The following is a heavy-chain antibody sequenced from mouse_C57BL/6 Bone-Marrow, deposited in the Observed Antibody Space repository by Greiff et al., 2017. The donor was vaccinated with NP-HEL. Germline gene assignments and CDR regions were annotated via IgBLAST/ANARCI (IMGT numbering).Heavy chain of an antibody. V-gene: IGHV1-55*01. D-gene: IGHD1-1*01. CDR2: IYPGSGST. Sequence: QVQLQPGAELVKPGASVKMSCKASGYTFTSYWITWVKQRPGQGLEWIGDIYPGSGSTNYNEKFKSKATLTVDTSSSTAYMQLSSLTSEDSAVYYCARSTVVAPYWYFDVWGTGTTVTVSS. CDR1: GYTFTSYW. J-gene: IGHJ1*03. CDR3: ARSTVVAPYWYFDV.